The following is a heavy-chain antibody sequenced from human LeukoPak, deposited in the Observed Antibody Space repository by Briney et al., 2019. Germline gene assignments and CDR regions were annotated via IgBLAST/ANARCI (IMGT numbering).Heavy chain of an antibody. CDR2: IIPILGIA. Sequence: SVKVSCKASGGTFSSYAISWVRQAPGQGLEWMGRIIPILGIANYAQKFQGRVTITADKSTSTAYMELSSLRSEDTAVYYCARDPNSSGWYMDVWGQGTTVTVSS. CDR3: ARDPNSSGWYMDV. J-gene: IGHJ6*03. D-gene: IGHD6-19*01. V-gene: IGHV1-69*04. CDR1: GGTFSSYA.